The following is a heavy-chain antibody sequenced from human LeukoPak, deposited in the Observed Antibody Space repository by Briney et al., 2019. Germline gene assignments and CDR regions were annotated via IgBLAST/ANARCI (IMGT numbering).Heavy chain of an antibody. CDR1: GFTFSRFW. CDR3: ARDGTYTDYDPDFDI. CDR2: IEQDGSEK. D-gene: IGHD5-12*01. Sequence: GGSLRLSCAASGFTFSRFWMSWVRQAPGKGLEWVANIEQDGSEKYYVDSVKGRFTISRDNAKNSLYLQMNSLRAEDTAVFYCARDGTYTDYDPDFDIWGQGTLVTVSS. J-gene: IGHJ4*02. V-gene: IGHV3-7*04.